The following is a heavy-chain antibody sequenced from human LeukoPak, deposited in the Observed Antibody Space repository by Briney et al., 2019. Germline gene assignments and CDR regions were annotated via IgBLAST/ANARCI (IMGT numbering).Heavy chain of an antibody. Sequence: IPSETLSLTCTVSGGSISSYYWSWIRQPAGKGLEWIGRIYTSGSTNYNPSLKSRVTMSVDTSKNQFSLKLSSVTAADTAAYYCARDRKDYYGSGPRGWLDPWGQGTLVTVSS. CDR3: ARDRKDYYGSGPRGWLDP. D-gene: IGHD3-10*01. CDR1: GGSISSYY. J-gene: IGHJ5*02. CDR2: IYTSGST. V-gene: IGHV4-4*07.